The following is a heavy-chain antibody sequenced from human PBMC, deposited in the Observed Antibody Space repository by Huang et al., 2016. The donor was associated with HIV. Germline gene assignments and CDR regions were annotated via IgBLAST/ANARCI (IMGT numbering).Heavy chain of an antibody. D-gene: IGHD2-8*02. CDR1: GFTVSTIL. CDR3: AKEGDTGAALGY. Sequence: EVQLVESGGGLIQPGGSLRLSCAALGFTVSTILWTWGGQAAGKGLGWVSLIDSGGTKYYADSGKGRFTISRDDSENTLYLHMTSLRAGDTAVYYCAKEGDTGAALGYWGQGTLVTVS. J-gene: IGHJ4*02. CDR2: IDSGGTK. V-gene: IGHV3-53*01.